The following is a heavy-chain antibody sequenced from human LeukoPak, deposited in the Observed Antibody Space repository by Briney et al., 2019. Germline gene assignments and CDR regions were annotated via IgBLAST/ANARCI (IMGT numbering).Heavy chain of an antibody. CDR1: GGSISSGDYY. D-gene: IGHD7-27*01. CDR2: IYYSGST. J-gene: IGHJ2*01. CDR3: ARVTITGEVSWYFDL. Sequence: SQTLSLTCTVSGGSISSGDYYWSWIRQPPGKGLEWIGYIYYSGSTYYNPSLKSRVTISVDTSKNQFSLKLSSVTAADTAVYYCARVTITGEVSWYFDLWGRGTLVTVSS. V-gene: IGHV4-30-4*01.